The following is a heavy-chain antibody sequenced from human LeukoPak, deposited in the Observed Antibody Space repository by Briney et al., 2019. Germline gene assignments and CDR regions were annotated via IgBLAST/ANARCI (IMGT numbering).Heavy chain of an antibody. CDR2: ISGSGGST. J-gene: IGHJ6*03. CDR3: ARVFVVVPGRSTYYYYMDV. CDR1: GFTFSSYA. D-gene: IGHD2-2*01. Sequence: PGGSLRLSCAASGFTFSSYAMSWVRQAPGKGLEWVSAISGSGGSTYYADSVKGRFTISRDNAKNSLYLQMNSLRAEDTAVYYCARVFVVVPGRSTYYYYMDVWGKGTTVTVSS. V-gene: IGHV3-23*01.